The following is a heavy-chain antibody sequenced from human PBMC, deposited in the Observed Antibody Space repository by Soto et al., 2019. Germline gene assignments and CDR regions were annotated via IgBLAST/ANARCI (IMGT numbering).Heavy chain of an antibody. CDR2: IYYSGDT. CDR3: ARHYCGGGNCRYFDL. CDR1: GGSIGIYF. V-gene: IGHV4-59*08. J-gene: IGHJ2*01. Sequence: QVQLQESGPGLVKPSETLSLSCTVAGGSIGIYFWSWIRQPPGKGLEWIGHIYYSGDTNYNPSLESRLTMSVDTYNNQFSLKLRSVTAADTAVYYCARHYCGGGNCRYFDLWGRGTLVTVSA. D-gene: IGHD2-15*01.